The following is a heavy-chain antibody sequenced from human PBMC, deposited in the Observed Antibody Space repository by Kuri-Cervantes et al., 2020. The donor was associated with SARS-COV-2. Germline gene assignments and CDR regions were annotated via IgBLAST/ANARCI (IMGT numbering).Heavy chain of an antibody. CDR2: IYYSGST. CDR3: ARGKWSSSSPLDY. V-gene: IGHV4-31*03. D-gene: IGHD6-6*01. J-gene: IGHJ4*02. CDR1: GGSISSGGYY. Sequence: SETLSLTCTVSGGSISSGGYYWSWIRQHPGKGLEWIGYIYYSGSTYYNPSLKSRVTISVDTSKNQFSLKLSSVTAADTAVYYCARGKWSSSSPLDYWGQGTLVTVSS.